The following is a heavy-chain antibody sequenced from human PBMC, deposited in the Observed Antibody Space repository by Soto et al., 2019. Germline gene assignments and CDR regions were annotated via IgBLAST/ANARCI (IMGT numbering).Heavy chain of an antibody. Sequence: QVQLVQSGGGVVQPGRSLRLSCAASGFTFGSHGMHWVRQAPGKGLEWVAVIWYDGSEKYYVDSVKGRFTISRDNSKNTLYLQMNSLRAEDTAVYYCARWGDERRMAYWGQGTLVTVSS. J-gene: IGHJ4*02. CDR3: ARWGDERRMAY. CDR2: IWYDGSEK. D-gene: IGHD3-16*01. CDR1: GFTFGSHG. V-gene: IGHV3-33*01.